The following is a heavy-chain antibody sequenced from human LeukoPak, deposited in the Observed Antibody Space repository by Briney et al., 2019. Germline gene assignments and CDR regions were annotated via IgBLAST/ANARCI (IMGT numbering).Heavy chain of an antibody. J-gene: IGHJ3*02. CDR1: GFTVSSNY. Sequence: EGSLRLSCAASGFTVSSNYMSWVRQAPGKGLEWVSVIYSGGSTYYADSVKGRFTISRDNSKNTLYLQMNSLRAEDTAVYYCASSKTVTTYYDAFDIWGQGTMVTVSS. D-gene: IGHD4-17*01. CDR3: ASSKTVTTYYDAFDI. CDR2: IYSGGST. V-gene: IGHV3-53*01.